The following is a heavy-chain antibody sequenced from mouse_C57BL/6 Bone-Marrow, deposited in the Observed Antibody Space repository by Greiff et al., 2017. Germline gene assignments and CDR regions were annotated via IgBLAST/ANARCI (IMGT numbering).Heavy chain of an antibody. Sequence: EVKLVESGGDLVKPGGSLKLSCAASGSTFSSYGMSWVRQTPDKRLEWVGAISSGGSYTYYPDSVKGRFTISRDNAKNTLYLQMSSLKSEDAAMYYCERHLWRYYAMDYWGQGTSVTVSS. D-gene: IGHD1-1*02. CDR2: ISSGGSYT. CDR3: ERHLWRYYAMDY. CDR1: GSTFSSYG. V-gene: IGHV5-6*01. J-gene: IGHJ4*01.